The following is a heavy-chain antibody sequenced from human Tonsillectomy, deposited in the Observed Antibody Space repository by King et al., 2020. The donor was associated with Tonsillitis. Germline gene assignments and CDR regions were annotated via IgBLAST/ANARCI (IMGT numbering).Heavy chain of an antibody. CDR3: ARDTNYYDFWSGPRPQRRGPYYYGMDV. J-gene: IGHJ6*02. CDR1: GGSISSYY. CDR2: IYYSGST. Sequence: VQLQESGPGLVKPSETLSLTCTVSGGSISSYYWSWIRQPPGKGLEWIGYIYYSGSTNYNPSLKSRVTISVDTSKNQFSLKLSSVTAADTAVYYCARDTNYYDFWSGPRPQRRGPYYYGMDVWGQGTTVTVSS. V-gene: IGHV4-59*01. D-gene: IGHD3-3*01.